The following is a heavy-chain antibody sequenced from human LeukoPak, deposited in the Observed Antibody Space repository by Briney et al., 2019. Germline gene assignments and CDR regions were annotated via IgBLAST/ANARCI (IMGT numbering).Heavy chain of an antibody. CDR3: ARARPYYYDSSGYFYDAFDI. D-gene: IGHD3-22*01. CDR1: GGTFSSYA. J-gene: IGHJ3*02. V-gene: IGHV1-69*06. Sequence: SVKVSCKASGGTFSSYAISWVRQAPRQGLEWMGGIIPIFGTANYAQKFQGRVTITADKSTSTAYMELSSLRSEDTAVYYCARARPYYYDSSGYFYDAFDIWGQGTMVTVSS. CDR2: IIPIFGTA.